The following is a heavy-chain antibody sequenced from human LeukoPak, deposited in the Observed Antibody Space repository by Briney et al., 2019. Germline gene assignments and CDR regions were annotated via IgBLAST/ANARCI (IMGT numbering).Heavy chain of an antibody. Sequence: GGPLRLSCVASGFTFSSYGMHWVRQAPGKGLESAAVIWYDGSDKYYADSVKGRFTIARDNSKNTLYLEMNSLGAEDTSVYYGAREKNDGFDIWGQGTMVTVSS. V-gene: IGHV3-33*01. CDR2: IWYDGSDK. CDR1: GFTFSSYG. CDR3: AREKNDGFDI. J-gene: IGHJ3*02.